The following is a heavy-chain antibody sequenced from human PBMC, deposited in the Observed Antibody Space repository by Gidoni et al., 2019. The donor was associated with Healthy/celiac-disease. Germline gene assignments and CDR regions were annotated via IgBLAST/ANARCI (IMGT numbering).Heavy chain of an antibody. V-gene: IGHV4-34*01. J-gene: IGHJ4*02. CDR3: ARGGGGAPFDY. Sequence: QVQLQQRGAGLLKPSATLSLTCAVYGGSFSGYYWSWIRQPPGKGLEWMGEINHSGSTNYNPSLKSRVTISVDTSKNQFSLKLSSVTAADTAVYYCARGGGGAPFDYWGQGTLVTVSA. CDR2: INHSGST. CDR1: GGSFSGYY. D-gene: IGHD1-26*01.